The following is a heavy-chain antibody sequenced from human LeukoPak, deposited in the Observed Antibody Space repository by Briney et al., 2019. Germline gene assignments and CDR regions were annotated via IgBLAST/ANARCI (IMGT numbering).Heavy chain of an antibody. CDR2: ISGSGGST. Sequence: GGSLRLSCAASGFTFSSYGMSWVRQAPGKGLEWVSAISGSGGSTYYADSVKGRFTISRDNSKNTLYLQMNSLRAEDTAVYYCAKATRGYGEFDYWGQGTPVTVSS. J-gene: IGHJ4*02. CDR3: AKATRGYGEFDY. CDR1: GFTFSSYG. D-gene: IGHD1-1*01. V-gene: IGHV3-23*01.